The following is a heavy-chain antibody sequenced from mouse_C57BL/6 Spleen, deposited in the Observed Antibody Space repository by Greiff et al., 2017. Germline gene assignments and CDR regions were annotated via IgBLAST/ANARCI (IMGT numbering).Heavy chain of an antibody. CDR1: GYTFTDYE. Sequence: QVQLQQSGAELVRPGASVTLSCKASGYTFTDYEMHWVKQTPVHGLGWIGAIDPETGGTAYNQKFKGKAILTADKSSSTASMELRSLTSADSAVYYCTRGNYDYERFAYWGQGTLVTVSA. CDR2: IDPETGGT. CDR3: TRGNYDYERFAY. J-gene: IGHJ3*01. V-gene: IGHV1-15*01. D-gene: IGHD2-4*01.